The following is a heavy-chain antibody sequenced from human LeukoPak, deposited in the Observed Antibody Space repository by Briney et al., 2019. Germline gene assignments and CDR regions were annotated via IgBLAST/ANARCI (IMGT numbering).Heavy chain of an antibody. CDR3: ARVGRSAVVAATPASNNWFDP. Sequence: GGSLRLSCVASGFTFSSYSMIWVRQAPGKGLEGFSSISINSSCIYYADSVKGRFTISRDNAKNSLYLQMNSLRAEDTAVYYCARVGRSAVVAATPASNNWFDPWGQGTLVTVSS. V-gene: IGHV3-21*01. D-gene: IGHD2-15*01. J-gene: IGHJ5*02. CDR2: ISINSSCI. CDR1: GFTFSSYS.